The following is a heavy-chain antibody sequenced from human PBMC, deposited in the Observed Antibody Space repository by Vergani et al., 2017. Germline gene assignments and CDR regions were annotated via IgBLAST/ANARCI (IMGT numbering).Heavy chain of an antibody. V-gene: IGHV3-23*01. CDR1: GFTFNHYA. D-gene: IGHD6-13*01. J-gene: IGHJ4*02. CDR3: AKDRPGQQGDY. CDR2: ISGSGGST. Sequence: EVQLLESGGDLVQPGGSLRLSCAASGFTFNHYAMNWVRQAPGKGLEWVSGISGSGGSTYYAGSVKGRFTISRDSSKNTLYLQMNSLRAEDTAVYYCAKDRPGQQGDYWGQGTLVTVSS.